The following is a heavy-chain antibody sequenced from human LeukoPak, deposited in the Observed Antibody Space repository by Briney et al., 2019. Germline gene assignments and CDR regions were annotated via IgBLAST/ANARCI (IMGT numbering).Heavy chain of an antibody. J-gene: IGHJ4*02. CDR1: GFTFSSYW. V-gene: IGHV3-7*01. CDR2: IKHDGNEM. D-gene: IGHD3-10*01. Sequence: WGSLRLSCTASGFTFSSYWMGWVRQAPGKGPEWVANIKHDGNEMYYVDSVKGRFSISRDNAKNSLYLQMNSLRVEDTAVYYCARPSYNSGSFFDYWGQGSLVTVS. CDR3: ARPSYNSGSFFDY.